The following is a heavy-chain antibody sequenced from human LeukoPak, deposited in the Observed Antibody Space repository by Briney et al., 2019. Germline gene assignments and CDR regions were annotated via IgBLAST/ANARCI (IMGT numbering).Heavy chain of an antibody. V-gene: IGHV1-18*01. J-gene: IGHJ6*02. CDR1: GYTFTSYG. CDR3: ARDLGRRSSSWSTYGMDV. D-gene: IGHD6-13*01. CDR2: ISAYNGNT. Sequence: VASVKVSCKASGYTFTSYGISWVRQAPGQGLEWMGWISAYNGNTNYAQKLQGRVTMTTDTSTSTAYMELRSLRSDDTAVYYCARDLGRRSSSWSTYGMDVWGQGTTVTVSS.